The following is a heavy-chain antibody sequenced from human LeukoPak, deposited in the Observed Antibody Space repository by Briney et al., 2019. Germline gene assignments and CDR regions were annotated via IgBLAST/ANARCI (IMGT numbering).Heavy chain of an antibody. Sequence: GESLKISCKVSGSGFSNYWIGWVRQLPGKGLEWVGFIYPADSSTRYSPSFQGQVTISADKSISTAYLQWSSLKASDTAMYYCARRYYHSTEFDPWGQGTLVTVSS. CDR2: IYPADSST. V-gene: IGHV5-51*01. J-gene: IGHJ5*02. CDR1: GSGFSNYW. CDR3: ARRYYHSTEFDP. D-gene: IGHD2/OR15-2a*01.